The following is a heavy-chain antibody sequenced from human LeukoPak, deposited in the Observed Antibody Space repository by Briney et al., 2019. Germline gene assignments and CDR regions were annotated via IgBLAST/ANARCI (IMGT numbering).Heavy chain of an antibody. CDR2: ISAYNGNT. V-gene: IGHV1-18*01. Sequence: GASVKVSCKASGYTFTNYGISWVRQAPGQGLEWMGWISAYNGNTNYAQKLQGRVTMTTDTSTSTAYMELRSLRSDDTAVYYCARARITIVRGDHNGMDVSGQETTVTVSS. CDR1: GYTFTNYG. CDR3: ARARITIVRGDHNGMDV. D-gene: IGHD3-10*01. J-gene: IGHJ6*02.